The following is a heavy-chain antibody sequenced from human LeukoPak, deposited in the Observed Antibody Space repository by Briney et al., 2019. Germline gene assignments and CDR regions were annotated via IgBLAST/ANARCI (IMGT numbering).Heavy chain of an antibody. V-gene: IGHV3-53*01. J-gene: IGHJ4*02. CDR1: GFTVSSNY. D-gene: IGHD6-13*01. CDR3: AKVPSSWGQFDY. CDR2: IYSGGSA. Sequence: PGGSLRLSCAASGFTVSSNYMSWVRQAPGKGLEWVSVIYSGGSAYYADSVKGRFTISRDNSKNTLYLQMNSLRAEDTAVYYCAKVPSSWGQFDYWGQGTLVTVSS.